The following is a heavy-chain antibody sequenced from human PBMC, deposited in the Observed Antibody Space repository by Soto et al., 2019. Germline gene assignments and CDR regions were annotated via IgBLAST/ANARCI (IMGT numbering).Heavy chain of an antibody. J-gene: IGHJ4*02. CDR3: ARASYDILPGITSLSYFDY. V-gene: IGHV1-3*01. CDR1: GYTFTTYA. D-gene: IGHD3-9*01. Sequence: QVYLVQSGAEVREPGASVKVSCKPSGYTFTTYAMHWVRQAPGQRLEWMGWINAGNGYTKYSHKFQGRVTISRDTSASTVYMELSSLRSEDTAVYFCARASYDILPGITSLSYFDYWGQGTLVTVSS. CDR2: INAGNGYT.